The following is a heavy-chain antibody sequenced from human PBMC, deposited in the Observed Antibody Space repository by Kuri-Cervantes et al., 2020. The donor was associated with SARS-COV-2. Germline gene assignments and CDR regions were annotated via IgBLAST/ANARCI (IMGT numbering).Heavy chain of an antibody. CDR3: ARHPADPGPNWFDP. V-gene: IGHV3-23*01. J-gene: IGHJ5*02. Sequence: GESLKISCAASGFTFTSYAMTWVRQAPGKGLEWVSGISGSGGRTYYADSVKGRFTISKDNSENTLYLQMNGLRAEDTAVYYCARHPADPGPNWFDPWGQGTLVTVSS. CDR2: ISGSGGRT. CDR1: GFTFTSYA.